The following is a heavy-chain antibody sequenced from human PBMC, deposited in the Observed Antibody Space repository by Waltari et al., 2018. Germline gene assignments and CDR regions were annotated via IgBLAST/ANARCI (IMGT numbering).Heavy chain of an antibody. CDR2: INSDGSTT. J-gene: IGHJ2*01. D-gene: IGHD3-10*01. CDR3: ARAQLTMARNLDL. Sequence: EVQLVESGGGLVQPGGSLGLPCVTSGFTFSSYWMPWFRQVPGKGLVWVSRINSDGSTTSYADSVKGRFTISRDNAKNTLYLQMNSLRADDTSVYYCARAQLTMARNLDLWGRGTLVTVSS. V-gene: IGHV3-74*01. CDR1: GFTFSSYW.